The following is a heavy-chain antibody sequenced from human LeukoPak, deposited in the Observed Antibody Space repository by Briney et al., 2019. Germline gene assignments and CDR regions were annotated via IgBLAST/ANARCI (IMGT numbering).Heavy chain of an antibody. J-gene: IGHJ3*02. Sequence: GGPLRLSCAASGFTFSTYAMHWVRQAPGKGLQWVAVISYVASNKYYADSVKGRFTISRDNSKNTLYLQMNSLRAEDTAVYYCARDSPQSGSYLSDAFDIWGQGTMVTVSS. D-gene: IGHD1-26*01. CDR3: ARDSPQSGSYLSDAFDI. CDR1: GFTFSTYA. CDR2: ISYVASNK. V-gene: IGHV3-30*04.